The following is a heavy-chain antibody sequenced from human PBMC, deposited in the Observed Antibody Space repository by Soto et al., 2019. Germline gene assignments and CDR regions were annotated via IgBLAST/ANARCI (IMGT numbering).Heavy chain of an antibody. CDR1: GGTPSNSA. V-gene: IGHV1-69*01. D-gene: IGHD3-22*01. CDR2: IIPVFGLV. Sequence: QVHLLLQSGAEVKKPGSSAKVSCKASGGTPSNSAISWVRQAPGQGLEWKGGIIPVFGLVKYAQNFQGRVTITADESTNTAYMELSSLRPEDTAVYYCAGGRIVVVGSRAYYGMDVWGQGTTVTVSS. J-gene: IGHJ6*02. CDR3: AGGRIVVVGSRAYYGMDV.